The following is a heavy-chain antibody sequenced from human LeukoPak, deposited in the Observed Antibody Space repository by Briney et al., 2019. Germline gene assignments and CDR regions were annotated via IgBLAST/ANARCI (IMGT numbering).Heavy chain of an antibody. CDR3: ARGGSGSTSWSVYYYYGMDV. Sequence: SETLSLTCAVYGGSFSGYYWSWIRPLPGKGLEWIGEINHSGSTNYNPSLKSRVTISVDTSKNQFSLKLSSVTAADTAVYYCARGGSGSTSWSVYYYYGMDVWGQGTTVTVSS. CDR2: INHSGST. J-gene: IGHJ6*02. V-gene: IGHV4-34*01. D-gene: IGHD2-2*01. CDR1: GGSFSGYY.